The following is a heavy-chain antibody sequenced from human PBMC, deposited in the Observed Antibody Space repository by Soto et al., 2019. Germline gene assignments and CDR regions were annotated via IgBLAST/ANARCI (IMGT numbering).Heavy chain of an antibody. J-gene: IGHJ4*02. V-gene: IGHV1-69*19. CDR3: AREVQVHTPAFVY. D-gene: IGHD3-10*01. CDR2: ISPMFGAA. Sequence: QVQLVQSGAEMKKPGSSVKVSCQSSGGTFNTYAMNCVRQAPGQGPEWMGDISPMFGAANYAPKFQGRVTITADESTGTSYMELSSVTSEDTALYFCAREVQVHTPAFVYWGQGTLVTVSS. CDR1: GGTFNTYA.